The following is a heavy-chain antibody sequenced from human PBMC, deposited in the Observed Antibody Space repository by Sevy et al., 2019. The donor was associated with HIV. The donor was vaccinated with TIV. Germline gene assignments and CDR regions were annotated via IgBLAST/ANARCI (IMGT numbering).Heavy chain of an antibody. V-gene: IGHV3-30*04. Sequence: GGFLRLSCAASEFTFNKYALHWVRQAPGKGLEWVAVISYDGNNKYYEEFGKGRFTNSRDNSKNTHYLQMNSLTAEDTAMYYCARGRKPNRDDSCVFHPSYDYYYGMDVWGQGTTVTVSS. CDR3: ARGRKPNRDDSCVFHPSYDYYYGMDV. CDR1: EFTFNKYA. J-gene: IGHJ6*02. CDR2: ISYDGNNK. D-gene: IGHD3-22*01.